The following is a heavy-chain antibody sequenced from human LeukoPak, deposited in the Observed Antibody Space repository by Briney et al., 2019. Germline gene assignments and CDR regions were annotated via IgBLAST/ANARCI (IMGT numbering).Heavy chain of an antibody. Sequence: ASVKVSCKVSGYTLTELSMHWVRQAPGKGLEWMGGFDLEDGDTIYAQKFQGRVTMTEDTSTDTAYMELSSLRSEDTAVYYCAAGRPSGDYIDYWGQGTLVTVSS. CDR3: AAGRPSGDYIDY. CDR1: GYTLTELS. D-gene: IGHD4-17*01. V-gene: IGHV1-24*01. J-gene: IGHJ4*02. CDR2: FDLEDGDT.